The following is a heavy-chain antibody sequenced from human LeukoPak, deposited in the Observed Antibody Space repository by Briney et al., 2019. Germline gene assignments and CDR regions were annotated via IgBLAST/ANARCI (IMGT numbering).Heavy chain of an antibody. Sequence: SETLSLTCAVSGGSISSGGYAWSWIRQPLGKGPEWIGYIYDSGSTHYNPSLKSRVTISVDRSENQFSLKLSSVTAADTAVYYCARYGGSGTYYFDYWGQGTLVTVSS. CDR3: ARYGGSGTYYFDY. J-gene: IGHJ4*02. CDR2: IYDSGST. D-gene: IGHD3-10*01. CDR1: GGSISSGGYA. V-gene: IGHV4-30-2*01.